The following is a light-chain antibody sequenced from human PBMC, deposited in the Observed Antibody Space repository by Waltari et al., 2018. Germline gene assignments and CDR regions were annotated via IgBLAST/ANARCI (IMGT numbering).Light chain of an antibody. Sequence: QSALTQPASVSGSPGQSITISCTGTSSDVGSYNLVTWYQQHPGKAPKLLIYEGSKRPSGVSNRFSGSNSRNTASLTISGLQAEDEADYYCCSYAGSPWVFGTGTKVTVL. CDR1: SSDVGSYNL. J-gene: IGLJ1*01. V-gene: IGLV2-23*01. CDR3: CSYAGSPWV. CDR2: EGS.